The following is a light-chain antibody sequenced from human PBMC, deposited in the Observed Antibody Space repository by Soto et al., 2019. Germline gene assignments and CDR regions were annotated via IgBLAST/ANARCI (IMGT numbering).Light chain of an antibody. CDR3: QHYGGSQGT. V-gene: IGKV3-20*01. CDR2: GAS. J-gene: IGKJ1*01. Sequence: EIVLTHSPGTLSLYPGERATLSCRASQSVASSSIAWYQQRLGQAPRLLIYGASNRATGIPDRFSGSGSGTDFTLTFSRLDPEDFAVYYCQHYGGSQGTFGQGTKVDIK. CDR1: QSVASSS.